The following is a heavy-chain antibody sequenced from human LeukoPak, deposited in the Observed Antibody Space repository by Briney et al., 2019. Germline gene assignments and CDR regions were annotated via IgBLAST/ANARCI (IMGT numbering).Heavy chain of an antibody. J-gene: IGHJ3*02. CDR1: GFTFSSYG. D-gene: IGHD2-2*02. CDR3: ARDIVVVPAAIRGIGAFDI. CDR2: IRYDGSNK. Sequence: GGSLRLSCAASGFTFSSYGMHWVRQAPGKGLEWVAFIRYDGSNKYYADSVKGRFTISRDNSKNTLYLQMNSLRAEDTAVYYCARDIVVVPAAIRGIGAFDIWGQGTMVTVSS. V-gene: IGHV3-30*02.